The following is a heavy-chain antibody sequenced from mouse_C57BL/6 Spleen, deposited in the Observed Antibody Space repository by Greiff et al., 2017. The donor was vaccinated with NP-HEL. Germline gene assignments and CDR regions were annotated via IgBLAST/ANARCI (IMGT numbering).Heavy chain of an antibody. Sequence: EVQRVESGGGLVKPGGSLKLSCAASGFTFSDYGMHWVRQAPEKGLEWVAYISSGSSTIYYADTVKGRFTISRDNAKNTLFLQMTSLRSEDTAMYYCARLGTGYFDVWGTGTTVTVSS. CDR1: GFTFSDYG. CDR2: ISSGSSTI. D-gene: IGHD4-1*01. V-gene: IGHV5-17*01. CDR3: ARLGTGYFDV. J-gene: IGHJ1*03.